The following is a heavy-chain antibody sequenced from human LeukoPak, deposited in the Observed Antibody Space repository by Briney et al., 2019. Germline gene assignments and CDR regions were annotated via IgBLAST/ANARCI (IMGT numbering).Heavy chain of an antibody. D-gene: IGHD1-26*01. CDR3: ASTNSGSRYDTFDI. J-gene: IGHJ3*02. Sequence: GESLKISCKGSGYSFTSYWITWVRQMPGKGLEWMGVIYPAASDTRYSPSFEGQVTISAEKSISTAYLQWSSQKASDTAMYYGASTNSGSRYDTFDIWGQGTPVTVSS. CDR2: IYPAASDT. CDR1: GYSFTSYW. V-gene: IGHV5-51*01.